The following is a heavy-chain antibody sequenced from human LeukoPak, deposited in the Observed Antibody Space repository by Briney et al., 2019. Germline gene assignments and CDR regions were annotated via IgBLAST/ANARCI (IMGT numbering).Heavy chain of an antibody. Sequence: PLETLSLTCTVSGGSISSSSYYWGWIRQPPGKGLEGIGSIYYSGSTYYNPSLKSRVTISVDTSKNQFSLNLSSVTAADTAVYYCARLYYDSSGYYQICYFDYWGQGTLVTVSS. CDR2: IYYSGST. J-gene: IGHJ4*02. D-gene: IGHD3-22*01. CDR1: GGSISSSSYY. V-gene: IGHV4-39*01. CDR3: ARLYYDSSGYYQICYFDY.